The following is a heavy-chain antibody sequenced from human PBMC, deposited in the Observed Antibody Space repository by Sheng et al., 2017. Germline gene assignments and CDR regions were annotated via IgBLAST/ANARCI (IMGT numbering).Heavy chain of an antibody. J-gene: IGHJ4*02. CDR3: AKDGYSSGWYYFDY. CDR1: GFTFSSYG. D-gene: IGHD6-19*01. Sequence: QVQLVESGGGMVQPGRSLRLSCAASGFTFSSYGMHWVRQAPGKGLEWVAVISYDGSNKYYADSVKGRFTISRDNSKNTLYLQMNSLRAEDTAVYYCAKDGYSSGWYYFDYWGQGT. V-gene: IGHV3-30*18. CDR2: ISYDGSNK.